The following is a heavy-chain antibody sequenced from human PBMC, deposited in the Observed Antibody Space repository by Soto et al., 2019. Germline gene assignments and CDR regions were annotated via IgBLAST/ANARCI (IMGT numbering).Heavy chain of an antibody. CDR2: INHSGST. D-gene: IGHD5-18*01. Sequence: QVQLQQWGAGLLKPSETLSLTCAVYGGSFSGYYWSWIRQPPGKGLEWIGEINHSGSTNYNPSLKSRVTRSGDTSKTQFALKLSSVTATDTAVYYCARGRDTAMANPFAYWGQGTLVTVSS. CDR3: ARGRDTAMANPFAY. CDR1: GGSFSGYY. J-gene: IGHJ4*02. V-gene: IGHV4-34*01.